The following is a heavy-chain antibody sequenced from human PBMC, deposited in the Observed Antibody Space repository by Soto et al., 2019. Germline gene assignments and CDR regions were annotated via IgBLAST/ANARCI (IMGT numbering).Heavy chain of an antibody. D-gene: IGHD2-2*03. Sequence: DVQLVESGGGLVKPGGSLRLSCAASGFNFHTYPMRWVRQAPGKGLEWVSYISGTSETIFYADPVKGRFTISRDNAKNSLYLQLNSLRDEETAVYYCATGYCRSDNCHFTHWGQGTLVTVSS. CDR1: GFNFHTYP. J-gene: IGHJ4*02. V-gene: IGHV3-48*02. CDR3: ATGYCRSDNCHFTH. CDR2: ISGTSETI.